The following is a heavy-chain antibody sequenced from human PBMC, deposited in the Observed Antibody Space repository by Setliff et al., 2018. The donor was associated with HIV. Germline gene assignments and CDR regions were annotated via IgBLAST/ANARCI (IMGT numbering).Heavy chain of an antibody. J-gene: IGHJ3*02. Sequence: SETLSLTCNVSGGSISSSRYYWGWIRQPPGKGLEWIGSIYYSGSTYYNPSLKSRVTISVDTSKNQFSLKLSSVTAADTAVYYCAREGAYCGGDCRDAFDTWGQGTKVTVSS. CDR3: AREGAYCGGDCRDAFDT. CDR1: GGSISSSRYY. D-gene: IGHD2-21*02. CDR2: IYYSGST. V-gene: IGHV4-39*07.